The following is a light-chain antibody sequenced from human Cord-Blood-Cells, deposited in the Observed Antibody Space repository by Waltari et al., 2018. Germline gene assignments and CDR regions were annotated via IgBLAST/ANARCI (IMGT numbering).Light chain of an antibody. CDR1: QSVLYSSNNKNY. V-gene: IGKV4-1*01. J-gene: IGKJ4*01. Sequence: DIVMTQSPDSLAVSLGERATINCKSSQSVLYSSNNKNYLAWYQQKPGQAPKLRIYWAATRVSGVPERFSGSGSGTDFTLTVSSLQAEDVAVYYCQQYYSTPRTFGGGTKVEIK. CDR2: WAA. CDR3: QQYYSTPRT.